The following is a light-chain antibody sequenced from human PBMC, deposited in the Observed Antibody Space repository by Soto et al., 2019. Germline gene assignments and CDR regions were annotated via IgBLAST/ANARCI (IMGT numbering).Light chain of an antibody. CDR3: QQYGDWPPET. CDR2: GAS. Sequence: EVVLTQSPATLSVSPGDRATPSCRASQSVSRNLAWYQQKPGQAPRLLIYGASTRATGVPARFSGSGSATEFTLSISSLQSEDVAVYYCQQYGDWPPETFGQGTKVEI. J-gene: IGKJ2*01. CDR1: QSVSRN. V-gene: IGKV3-15*01.